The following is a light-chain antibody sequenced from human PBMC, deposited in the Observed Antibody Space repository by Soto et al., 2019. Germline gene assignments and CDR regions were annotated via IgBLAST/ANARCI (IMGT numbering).Light chain of an antibody. CDR3: QQLFDSPIT. J-gene: IGKJ5*01. V-gene: IGKV1-9*01. CDR2: AAS. Sequence: DIQMTQSPSSLSASVGDSVTITCRASQDISNYLAWYQVKPGKAPKILIYAASTLESGVPSRFSATVSGTEFSLTITSLQPEDFATYYCQQLFDSPITFGQGTRLEIK. CDR1: QDISNY.